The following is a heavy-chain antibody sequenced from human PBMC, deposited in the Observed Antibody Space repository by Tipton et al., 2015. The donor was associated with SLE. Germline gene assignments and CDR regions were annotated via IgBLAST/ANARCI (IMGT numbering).Heavy chain of an antibody. CDR1: GGSISGGGYY. CDR2: ILYSGST. J-gene: IGHJ4*02. Sequence: LRLSCTVSGGSISGGGYYWTWIRQSPGKGLEWIGFILYSGSTNYNPSLKSRVVMSLDTSKNQFSLKLTSVTAADTAVYYCARLGVGCANCWYYFDLWGQGALVTVSS. V-gene: IGHV4-61*08. D-gene: IGHD2-21*01. CDR3: ARLGVGCANCWYYFDL.